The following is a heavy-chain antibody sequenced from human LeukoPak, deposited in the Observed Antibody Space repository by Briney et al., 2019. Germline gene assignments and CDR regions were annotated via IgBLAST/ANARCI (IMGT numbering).Heavy chain of an antibody. D-gene: IGHD5-12*01. Sequence: SETLSLTCTVSGVSVSSSSFYWGWIRQPPGKGLEWIGSIYYSGDTYYNPSLKSRVTISVDTSKNQFSLKLSSVTAADTAVYYCARLATGYYYMDVWGKGTTVTISS. J-gene: IGHJ6*03. CDR1: GVSVSSSSFY. CDR2: IYYSGDT. V-gene: IGHV4-39*07. CDR3: ARLATGYYYMDV.